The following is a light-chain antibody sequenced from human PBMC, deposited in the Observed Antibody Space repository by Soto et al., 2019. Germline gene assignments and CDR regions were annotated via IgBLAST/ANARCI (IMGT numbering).Light chain of an antibody. J-gene: IGKJ1*01. V-gene: IGKV3-20*01. CDR3: QHYNSYSEA. CDR1: QSVSNNY. CDR2: GAS. Sequence: EIELRQYLAPLSLSGVERATLXCRASQSVSNNYLAWYQQKPGQAPRLLIYGASNRATGIPDRFSGSGSGTDFTLTISSLQPDDFATYYCQHYNSYSEAFGQGTKVDI.